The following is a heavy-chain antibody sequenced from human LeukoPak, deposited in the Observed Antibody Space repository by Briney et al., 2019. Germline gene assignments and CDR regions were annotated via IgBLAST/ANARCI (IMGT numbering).Heavy chain of an antibody. CDR2: IIPIFGTA. CDR3: ATAWPYCSGGSCYPGIDY. J-gene: IGHJ4*02. CDR1: GGTFISYA. V-gene: IGHV1-69*06. D-gene: IGHD2-15*01. Sequence: SVKVSCKASGGTFISYAISWVRQAPGQGLEWMGGIIPIFGTANYAQKFQGRVTITADKSTSTAYMELSSLRSEDTAVYYCATAWPYCSGGSCYPGIDYWGQGTLVTVSS.